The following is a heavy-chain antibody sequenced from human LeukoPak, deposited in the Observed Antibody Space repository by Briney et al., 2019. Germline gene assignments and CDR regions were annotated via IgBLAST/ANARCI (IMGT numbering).Heavy chain of an antibody. J-gene: IGHJ4*02. CDR3: AKGDWNHRFDY. Sequence: GRSLRLSCAASGFTFSSYEMNWVRQAPGKGLEWVSLISGDGFGTSYADSVKGRFTISRDNSKDSLYLQMNSLRTEDTAFYYCAKGDWNHRFDYWGQGTLVTVSS. CDR1: GFTFSSYE. D-gene: IGHD1-1*01. CDR2: ISGDGFGT. V-gene: IGHV3-43*02.